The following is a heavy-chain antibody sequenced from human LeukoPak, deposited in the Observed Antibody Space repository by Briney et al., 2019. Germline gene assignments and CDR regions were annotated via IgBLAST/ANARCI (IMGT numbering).Heavy chain of an antibody. Sequence: ASVTVSCKASGYTFTSYDINWVRQATGQGLEWMGWMNPNSGNTGCAQKFQGRVTMTRNTSISTAYMELSSLRSEDTAVYYCAREETYYDILTGAYYYYGMDVWGQGTTVTVSS. V-gene: IGHV1-8*01. CDR3: AREETYYDILTGAYYYYGMDV. J-gene: IGHJ6*02. D-gene: IGHD3-9*01. CDR1: GYTFTSYD. CDR2: MNPNSGNT.